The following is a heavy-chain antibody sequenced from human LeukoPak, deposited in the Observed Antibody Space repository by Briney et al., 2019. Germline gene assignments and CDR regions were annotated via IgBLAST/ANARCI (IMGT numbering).Heavy chain of an antibody. Sequence: SETLSLTCAVYGGSFSGCYWSWIRQPPGKGLEWIGSIYYSGSTYYNASLKSRVTISVDTSKNQFSLKLSSVTAADTAVYYCARQVSSGIVVVPAAVDYWGQGTLVTVSS. CDR3: ARQVSSGIVVVPAAVDY. D-gene: IGHD2-2*01. V-gene: IGHV4-34*01. CDR2: IYYSGST. J-gene: IGHJ4*02. CDR1: GGSFSGCY.